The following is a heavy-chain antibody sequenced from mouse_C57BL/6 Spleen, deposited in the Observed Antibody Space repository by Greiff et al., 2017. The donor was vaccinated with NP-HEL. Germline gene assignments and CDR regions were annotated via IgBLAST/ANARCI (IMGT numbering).Heavy chain of an antibody. Sequence: VQLQQSGAELARPGASVKMSCKASGYTFTSYTMHWVKQRPGQGLEWIGYINPSSGYTKYNQKFKDKATLTADKSSSTAYMQLSSLTSEDSAVYYCARGGDLDCYYYYAMDYWGQGTSVTVSS. D-gene: IGHD2-3*01. CDR2: INPSSGYT. CDR3: ARGGDLDCYYYYAMDY. CDR1: GYTFTSYT. V-gene: IGHV1-4*01. J-gene: IGHJ4*01.